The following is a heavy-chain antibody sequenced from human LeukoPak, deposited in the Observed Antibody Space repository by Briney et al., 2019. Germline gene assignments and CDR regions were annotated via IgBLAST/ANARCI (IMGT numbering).Heavy chain of an antibody. CDR1: GFTFSSYW. Sequence: GGSLRLSCAASGFTFSSYWMHWVRQAQGKGLVWVSHINGDGSTIRYAGSVEGRFTISRDNAKNTLYLQMNSLRAEDTAVYYCVRVVHSWDLGYWGQGTLVTVSS. J-gene: IGHJ4*02. CDR3: VRVVHSWDLGY. D-gene: IGHD1-26*01. V-gene: IGHV3-74*01. CDR2: INGDGSTI.